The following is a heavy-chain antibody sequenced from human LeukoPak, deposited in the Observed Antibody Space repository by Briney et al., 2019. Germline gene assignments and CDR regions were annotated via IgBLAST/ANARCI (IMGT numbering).Heavy chain of an antibody. CDR2: FDREDGET. J-gene: IGHJ4*02. Sequence: ASVKVSCQVSGYTLSELSIHWVRQAPGKGLGWMGGFDREDGETFFAQKFQGRVTMIEDTPTDTAYMELSSLRSDDTAVYYCARTGADYYDSGYSFDYWGQGTLVTVSS. V-gene: IGHV1-24*01. CDR3: ARTGADYYDSGYSFDY. CDR1: GYTLSELS. D-gene: IGHD3-22*01.